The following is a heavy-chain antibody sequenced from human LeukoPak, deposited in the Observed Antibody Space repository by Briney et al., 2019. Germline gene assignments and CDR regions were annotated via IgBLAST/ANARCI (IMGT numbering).Heavy chain of an antibody. CDR1: GFTFYTYA. CDR2: ISGSGDNT. D-gene: IGHD2-15*01. Sequence: GGSLRLSCAASGFTFYTYAMAWVRQAPGKGLEWVSSISGSGDNTYYADSVKGRFTVSRDNSKNTLYLQMNSLRAEDTAVYYCAKTPGDCTGGTCYSFDYWGQGSLVTVSS. CDR3: AKTPGDCTGGTCYSFDY. V-gene: IGHV3-23*01. J-gene: IGHJ4*02.